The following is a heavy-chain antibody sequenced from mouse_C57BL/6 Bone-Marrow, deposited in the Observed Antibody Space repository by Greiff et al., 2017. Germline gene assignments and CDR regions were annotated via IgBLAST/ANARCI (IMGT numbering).Heavy chain of an antibody. CDR2: IYIGNGYT. V-gene: IGHV1-58*01. D-gene: IGHD1-1*01. J-gene: IGHJ1*03. Sequence: EVKLMESGAELVRPGSSVKMSCKTSGYTFTSYGINWVKQRPGQGLEWIGYIYIGNGYTEYNEKFKGKATLTSDTSSSTAYMQLSSLTSEDSAIYVCARCLYDYGSSDVWGTGTTVTVSS. CDR3: ARCLYDYGSSDV. CDR1: GYTFTSYG.